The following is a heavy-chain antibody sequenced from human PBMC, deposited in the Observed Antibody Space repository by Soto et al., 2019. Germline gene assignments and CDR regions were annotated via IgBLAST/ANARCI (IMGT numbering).Heavy chain of an antibody. CDR2: IYYSGST. J-gene: IGHJ4*02. CDR3: ARAYGSGSYDY. V-gene: IGHV4-59*01. Sequence: SETLSLTCTVSGGSISSYYWSWIRQPPGKGLEWIGYIYYSGSTNYNPSLKSRVTISVDTPKNQFSLKLSSVTAADTAVYYCARAYGSGSYDYWGQGTLVTVS. D-gene: IGHD3-10*01. CDR1: GGSISSYY.